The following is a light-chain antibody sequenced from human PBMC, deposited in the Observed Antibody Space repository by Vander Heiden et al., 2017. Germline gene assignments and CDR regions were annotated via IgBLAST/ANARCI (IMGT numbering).Light chain of an antibody. V-gene: IGLV2-14*01. CDR3: SSYTSSSTS. CDR1: SSDVGGYNY. J-gene: IGLJ1*01. CDR2: EVS. Sequence: QSALTQPASVSGSPGQSITISCTGTSSDVGGYNYVSWYQQNPGKAPKLMINEVSNRPSGVSNRFSGSKSGNTASLTISGLQAEDEADYYCSSYTSSSTSFGTGTKVTVL.